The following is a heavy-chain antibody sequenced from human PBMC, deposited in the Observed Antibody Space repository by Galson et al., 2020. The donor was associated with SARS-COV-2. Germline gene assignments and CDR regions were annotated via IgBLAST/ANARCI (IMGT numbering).Heavy chain of an antibody. CDR1: GFTFSLHP. J-gene: IGHJ4*02. CDR2: ISFDGKNE. D-gene: IGHD3-10*02. CDR3: ARDMLGEKLEPDY. Sequence: GGSLRLSCAASGFTFSLHPMHWVRQAPGKGLEWVAVISFDGKNEYYADSVKGRFTISRDNPKNTLFLQMNSLRAEDTALYYCARDMLGEKLEPDYWGRGTQVTVSS. V-gene: IGHV3-30*17.